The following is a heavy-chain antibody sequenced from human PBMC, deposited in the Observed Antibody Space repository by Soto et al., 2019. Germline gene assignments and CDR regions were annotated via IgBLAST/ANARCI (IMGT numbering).Heavy chain of an antibody. V-gene: IGHV3-23*01. J-gene: IGHJ2*01. Sequence: EVQLLESGGGLVQPGGSLRLSCAASGFTFSSYAMNWVRQAPGKGLEWVSVISGSGDSTYYADSVKGRFTISRDNSKNTLYLQMNSLRAKETAVYYCARRNSGWYFDLWGRGTLVTVSS. D-gene: IGHD4-4*01. CDR2: ISGSGDST. CDR3: ARRNSGWYFDL. CDR1: GFTFSSYA.